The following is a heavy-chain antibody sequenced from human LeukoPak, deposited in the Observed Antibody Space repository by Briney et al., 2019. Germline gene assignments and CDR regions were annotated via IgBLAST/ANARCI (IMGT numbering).Heavy chain of an antibody. J-gene: IGHJ5*02. CDR3: ARGLSGYYGSGKRLDP. V-gene: IGHV4-34*01. Sequence: SETLSLTCAVYGGSFSGYYWSWIRQPPGKGLEWIGEINHSGSTNYNPSLKSRVTISVDTSKNQFSLKLSSVTAADTAVYYCARGLSGYYGSGKRLDPWGQGTLVTVSS. D-gene: IGHD3-10*01. CDR1: GGSFSGYY. CDR2: INHSGST.